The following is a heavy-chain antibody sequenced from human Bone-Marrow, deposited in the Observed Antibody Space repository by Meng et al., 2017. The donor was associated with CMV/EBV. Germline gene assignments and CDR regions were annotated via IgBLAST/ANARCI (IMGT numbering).Heavy chain of an antibody. CDR2: IKQDGSEK. V-gene: IGHV3-7*01. CDR3: ARVRHGVVLPENYYFYGIDV. CDR1: GFTFSTYW. D-gene: IGHD3-3*01. Sequence: GESLKISCAASGFTFSTYWMSWVRQAPGKGLEWVANIKQDGSEKYSVDSVKGRFTISRDNAKNSLYLQMNSLRAEDTAVYCCARVRHGVVLPENYYFYGIDVWGQGTTVTVSS. J-gene: IGHJ6*02.